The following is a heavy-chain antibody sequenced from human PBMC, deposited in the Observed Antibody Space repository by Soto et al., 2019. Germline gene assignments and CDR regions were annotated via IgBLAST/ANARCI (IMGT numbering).Heavy chain of an antibody. V-gene: IGHV4-34*01. J-gene: IGHJ4*02. CDR3: ARGQVTMIVVVNLLQSYFDY. D-gene: IGHD3-22*01. Sequence: NLPETLSLTCAVYGGSFSGYYWSWIRQPPGKGLEWIGEINHSGSTNYNPSLKSRVTISVDTSKNQFSLNLRSVTAADTAVYYCARGQVTMIVVVNLLQSYFDYWGQGTLLTVSS. CDR2: INHSGST. CDR1: GGSFSGYY.